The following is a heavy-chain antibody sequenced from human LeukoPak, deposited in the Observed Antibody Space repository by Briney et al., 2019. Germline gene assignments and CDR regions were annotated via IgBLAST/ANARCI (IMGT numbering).Heavy chain of an antibody. J-gene: IGHJ3*02. CDR3: AREDSFWAFDI. CDR1: GFTFSSYA. CDR2: ISYDGSNK. D-gene: IGHD2-15*01. Sequence: PGRSLRLSCAASGFTFSSYAMHWVRQAPGKGLEWVAVISYDGSNKYYADSVKGRSTISRDNSKNTLYLQMNSLRAEDTAVYYCAREDSFWAFDIWGQGTMVTVSS. V-gene: IGHV3-30*04.